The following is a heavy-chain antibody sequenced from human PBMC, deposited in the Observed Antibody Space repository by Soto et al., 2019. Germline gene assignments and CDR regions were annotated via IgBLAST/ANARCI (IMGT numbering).Heavy chain of an antibody. CDR1: GFTFSSYS. Sequence: GGSLRLSCAASGFTFSSYSMNWVRQAPGKGLEWVSSISSSSYIYYADSVKGRFTISRDNAKNSLYLQMNSLRAEDTAVYYCARDPSGYDSPYYFDYWGQGTLVTVSS. CDR2: ISSSSYI. CDR3: ARDPSGYDSPYYFDY. J-gene: IGHJ4*02. V-gene: IGHV3-21*01. D-gene: IGHD5-12*01.